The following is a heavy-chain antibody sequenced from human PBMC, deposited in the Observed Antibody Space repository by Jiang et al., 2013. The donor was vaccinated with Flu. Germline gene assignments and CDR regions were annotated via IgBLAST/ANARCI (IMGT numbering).Heavy chain of an antibody. J-gene: IGHJ2*01. V-gene: IGHV1-69*01. CDR3: ARYSSGYYLEKSQTEYWYFDL. Sequence: GAEVKKPGSSVKVSCKASGGTFSSYAISWVRQAPGQGLEWMGGIIPIFGTANYAQKFQGRVTITADESTSTAYMELSSLRSEDTAVYYCARYSSGYYLEKSQTEYWYFDLWGRGTLVTVSS. CDR1: GGTFSSYA. CDR2: IIPIFGTA. D-gene: IGHD3-22*01.